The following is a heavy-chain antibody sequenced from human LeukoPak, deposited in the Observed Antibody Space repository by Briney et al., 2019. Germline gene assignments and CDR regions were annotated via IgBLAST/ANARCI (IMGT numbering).Heavy chain of an antibody. CDR1: GFTFSSYG. CDR2: IRYDGSNK. J-gene: IGHJ3*02. CDR3: ARPYYDSSGYYYWGNAFDI. V-gene: IGHV3-33*01. Sequence: PGGSLRLSCAASGFTFSSYGMHWVRQAPGKGLEWVAVIRYDGSNKYYADSVKGRFTISRDNSKNTLYLQMNSLRAEDTAVYYCARPYYDSSGYYYWGNAFDIWGQGTMVTVSS. D-gene: IGHD3-22*01.